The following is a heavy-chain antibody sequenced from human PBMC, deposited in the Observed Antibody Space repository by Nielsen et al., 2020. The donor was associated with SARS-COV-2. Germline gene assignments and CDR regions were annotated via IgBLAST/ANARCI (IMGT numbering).Heavy chain of an antibody. D-gene: IGHD1-26*01. CDR1: GLDFSDYS. J-gene: IGHJ4*02. V-gene: IGHV3-21*01. Sequence: GESLKISCVVSGLDFSDYSMSWVRQAPGKGLEWVSSISNTSSYVYYTDSVKGRFSISRDCAKNSLYLQMNSLRVDDTAVYYCARPWGAWGRHWGQGTLVSVSS. CDR2: ISNTSSYV. CDR3: ARPWGAWGRH.